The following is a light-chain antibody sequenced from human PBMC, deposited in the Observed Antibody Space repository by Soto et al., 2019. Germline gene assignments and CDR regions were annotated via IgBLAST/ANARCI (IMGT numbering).Light chain of an antibody. CDR1: QNISRY. CDR3: QQTYSTWT. J-gene: IGKJ1*01. V-gene: IGKV1-39*01. CDR2: AAS. Sequence: DIQMTQSPSSLSAFVGDRVTITCRASQNISRYLNWYQQDPGRAPKLLIYAASSLQSGVPSRFSGSGSGTDFTLTISSLQPEDFATYYCQQTYSTWTFGQGTKVDIK.